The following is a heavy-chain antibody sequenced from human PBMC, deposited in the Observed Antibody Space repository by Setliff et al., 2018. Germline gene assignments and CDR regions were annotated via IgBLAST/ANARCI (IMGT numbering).Heavy chain of an antibody. CDR1: GLSFRDHL. Sequence: PGGSLRLSCAASGLSFRDHLMHWVRQAPGKGLEWVSYISGSSHIISYADSVKGRFTISRDNVKNSLFLQMNSLRAEDTAVYYCVRDLHWGFDYWGLGTLVTVSS. D-gene: IGHD7-27*01. V-gene: IGHV3-48*01. CDR3: VRDLHWGFDY. CDR2: ISGSSHII. J-gene: IGHJ4*02.